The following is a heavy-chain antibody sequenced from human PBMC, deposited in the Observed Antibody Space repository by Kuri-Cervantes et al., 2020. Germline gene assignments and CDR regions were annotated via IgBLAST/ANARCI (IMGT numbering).Heavy chain of an antibody. J-gene: IGHJ4*02. CDR1: GFTFSSYW. V-gene: IGHV3-74*01. Sequence: GESLKISCAASGFTFSSYWMSWVRQAPGKGLVWVSHINSDGNTANYADSVKGRFTVSRDSSKNTLYLEMNSLRVEDTAVYYFATVNWESRFYNDWSQGTLVTVSS. CDR2: INSDGNTA. CDR3: ATVNWESRFYND. D-gene: IGHD7-27*01.